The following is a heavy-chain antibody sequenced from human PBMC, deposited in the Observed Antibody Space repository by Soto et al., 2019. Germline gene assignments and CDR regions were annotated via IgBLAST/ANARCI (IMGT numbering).Heavy chain of an antibody. CDR2: MNPNSGNT. J-gene: IGHJ4*02. V-gene: IGHV1-8*01. CDR1: GYTFTSYD. D-gene: IGHD2-15*01. CDR3: EREKVLAVDY. Sequence: QVQLVQSGAEVKKPGASVKVSCKASGYTFTSYDITWVRQATGQGLEWMGWMNPNSGNTGYAQKFQCIVTMTRNTSISTAYMELRSLRYEDTALYYWEREKVLAVDYWGQGTLVTVFS.